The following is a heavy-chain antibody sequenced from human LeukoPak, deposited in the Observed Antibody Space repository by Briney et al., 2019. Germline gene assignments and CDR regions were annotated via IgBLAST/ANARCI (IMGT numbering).Heavy chain of an antibody. CDR1: GFTFSNAW. D-gene: IGHD2-8*02. Sequence: PGGSLRLSCAASGFTFSNAWMSWIRQPPGKGLEWVGHISYSGGTKYNPSLQSRVTISIDTSKNQFSLNLSSVTAADTAVYYCARRVIMSATGVPDTWLDPWGQGILVTVSS. CDR3: ARRVIMSATGVPDTWLDP. J-gene: IGHJ5*02. CDR2: ISYSGGT. V-gene: IGHV4-59*08.